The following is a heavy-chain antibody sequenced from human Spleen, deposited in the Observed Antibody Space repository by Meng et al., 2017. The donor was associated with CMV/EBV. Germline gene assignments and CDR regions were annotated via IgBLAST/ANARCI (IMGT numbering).Heavy chain of an antibody. D-gene: IGHD3-3*01. J-gene: IGHJ4*02. CDR1: GYSISSGYY. CDR2: IYHSGST. Sequence: SETLSLTCTVSGYSISSGYYWGWIRQPPGKGLEWIGSIYHSGSTYYNPSLKSRVTISVDTSKNQFSLKLSSVTAADTAVYYCARASHTYYDFWSGHPRSFDYWGQGTLVTVSS. CDR3: ARASHTYYDFWSGHPRSFDY. V-gene: IGHV4-38-2*02.